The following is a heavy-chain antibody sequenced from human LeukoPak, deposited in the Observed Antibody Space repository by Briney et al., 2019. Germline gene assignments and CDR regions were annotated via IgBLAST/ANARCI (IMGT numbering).Heavy chain of an antibody. D-gene: IGHD3-22*01. Sequence: PSETLSLTCSGSGGSVSSYHWSWIRQSPGKGLEGIGDIHNSRRTNYNPSLKSRVTKSVDTSKNQSSLKLSSVTAADTAVYYCATTYYYDSSGYYGPPLFDYWGQGTLVTVSS. CDR2: IHNSRRT. V-gene: IGHV4-59*02. CDR1: GGSVSSYH. CDR3: ATTYYYDSSGYYGPPLFDY. J-gene: IGHJ4*02.